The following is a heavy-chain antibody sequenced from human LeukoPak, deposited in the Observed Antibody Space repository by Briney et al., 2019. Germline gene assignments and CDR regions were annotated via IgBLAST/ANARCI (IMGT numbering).Heavy chain of an antibody. J-gene: IGHJ4*02. V-gene: IGHV3-33*01. CDR1: GFTFSSYG. D-gene: IGHD3-10*01. Sequence: GGSLRLSCAASGFTFSSYGMHWVRQAPGKGLEWVAVIWYDGSNKYYADSVKGRFTISRDNSKNTLYLQMNSLRAEDTAVYCCARDWVVRGVIITHYFDYWGQGTLVTVSS. CDR3: ARDWVVRGVIITHYFDY. CDR2: IWYDGSNK.